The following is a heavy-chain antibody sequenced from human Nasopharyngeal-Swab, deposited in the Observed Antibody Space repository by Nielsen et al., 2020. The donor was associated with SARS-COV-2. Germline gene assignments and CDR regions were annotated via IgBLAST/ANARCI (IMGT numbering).Heavy chain of an antibody. D-gene: IGHD3-22*01. CDR1: GFTFSSYA. V-gene: IGHV3-23*01. J-gene: IGHJ4*02. CDR3: AKDYYDSSGYYYV. Sequence: GGSLRLSCAASGFTFSSYAMSWVRQAPGKGLEWVSVISGSGGSTYYADSVKGRFTISRDNSKNTLYLQMNSLRAEDTAVYYCAKDYYDSSGYYYVWGQGTLVTVSS. CDR2: ISGSGGST.